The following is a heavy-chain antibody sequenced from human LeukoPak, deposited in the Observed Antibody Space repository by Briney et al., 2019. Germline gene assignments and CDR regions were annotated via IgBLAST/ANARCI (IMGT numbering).Heavy chain of an antibody. Sequence: SETLSLTCTVSGGSISSSSYYWGWIRQPPGKGLEWIGSIYYSGSTYYNPSLKSRVTISVDTSKNQFSLKLRSVTAADTAVYYCARGRGIAVAGSDFAYWGQGALVTVSS. CDR3: ARGRGIAVAGSDFAY. CDR2: IYYSGST. D-gene: IGHD6-19*01. V-gene: IGHV4-39*01. CDR1: GGSISSSSYY. J-gene: IGHJ4*02.